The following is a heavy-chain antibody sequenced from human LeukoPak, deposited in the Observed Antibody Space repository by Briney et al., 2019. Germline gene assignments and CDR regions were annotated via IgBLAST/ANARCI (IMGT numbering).Heavy chain of an antibody. D-gene: IGHD5-12*01. Sequence: GGSLRLSCAASGFTFSSYAMSWVRQAPGKGLEWVSAISGSIGSTYYADSVKGRFTISRDDSKNTLYLEMNSLRAEDTALYYCAKDVRSGWLQAFDLWGRGTLVTVSS. CDR1: GFTFSSYA. V-gene: IGHV3-23*01. J-gene: IGHJ2*01. CDR3: AKDVRSGWLQAFDL. CDR2: ISGSIGST.